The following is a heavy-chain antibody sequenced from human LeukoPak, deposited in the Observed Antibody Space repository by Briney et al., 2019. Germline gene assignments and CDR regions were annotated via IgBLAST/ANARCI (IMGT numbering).Heavy chain of an antibody. J-gene: IGHJ4*02. D-gene: IGHD2-15*01. V-gene: IGHV3-30*02. CDR1: GFTFSSYG. CDR3: AKAAFRYCSGGSCYPLDY. CDR2: IRYDGSNK. Sequence: PGGSLRLSCAASGFTFSSYGMHWVRQAPGEGLEGVAFIRYDGSNKYYADSVKGRFTISRDNSKNTLYLQMNSLRAEDTAVYYCAKAAFRYCSGGSCYPLDYWGQGTLVTVSS.